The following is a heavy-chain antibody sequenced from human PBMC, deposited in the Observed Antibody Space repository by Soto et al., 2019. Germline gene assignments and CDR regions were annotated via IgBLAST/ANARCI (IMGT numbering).Heavy chain of an antibody. CDR3: ARGVAGATSRTEYYFDY. V-gene: IGHV3-53*01. D-gene: IGHD1-26*01. Sequence: PGGSLRLSCAASGFTVSSNYMSWVRQAPGKGLEWVSVIYSGGSTYYADSVKGRFTISRDNSKNTLYLQMNSLRAEDTAVYYCARGVAGATSRTEYYFDYWGQGTLVTVSS. CDR2: IYSGGST. J-gene: IGHJ4*02. CDR1: GFTVSSNY.